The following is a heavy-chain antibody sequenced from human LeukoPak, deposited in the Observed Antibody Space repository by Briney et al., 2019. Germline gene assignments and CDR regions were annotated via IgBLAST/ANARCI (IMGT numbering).Heavy chain of an antibody. CDR2: ISGSGGST. CDR3: AKGVHPIAAADFDY. J-gene: IGHJ4*02. V-gene: IGHV3-23*01. D-gene: IGHD6-13*01. CDR1: GFTFSSYA. Sequence: GGTLRLSCAASGFTFSSYAMSWVRQAPGKGLEWVSAISGSGGSTYYADSVKGRFTISRDNSKNALYLQMNSLRAEDTAVYYCAKGVHPIAAADFDYWGQGTLVTVSS.